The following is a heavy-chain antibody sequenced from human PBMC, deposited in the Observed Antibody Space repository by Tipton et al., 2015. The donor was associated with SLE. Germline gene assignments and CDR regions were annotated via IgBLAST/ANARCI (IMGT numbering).Heavy chain of an antibody. D-gene: IGHD4-17*01. CDR1: GGSISTPFW. Sequence: SLRLSCGVSGGSISTPFWWNWVRQSPGKGLEWIGEVYHSGSANFNPSLKSRVTMSVDKSKNQFSLKVESVTAADTAVYFCARSRAGGARHNGLDVWGRGTTVTVSS. J-gene: IGHJ6*02. V-gene: IGHV4-4*01. CDR2: VYHSGSA. CDR3: ARSRAGGARHNGLDV.